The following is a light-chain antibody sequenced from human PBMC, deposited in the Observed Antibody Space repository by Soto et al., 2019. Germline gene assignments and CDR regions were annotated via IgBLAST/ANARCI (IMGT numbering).Light chain of an antibody. CDR1: SSNIGSNT. CDR3: AGWDDSLNGYV. CDR2: SNN. V-gene: IGLV1-44*01. J-gene: IGLJ1*01. Sequence: QSALTQPPSASGTPGQRVTISCSGSSSNIGSNTVNWYQQLPGTAPKLLIYSNNQRPSGVPDRFSGSKSGTSASLAISGLQSEDEADYYCAGWDDSLNGYVFGTGTKLTVL.